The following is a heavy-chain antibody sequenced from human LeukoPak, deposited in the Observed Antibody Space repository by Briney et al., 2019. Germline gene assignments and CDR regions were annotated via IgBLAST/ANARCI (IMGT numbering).Heavy chain of an antibody. CDR1: GYTLTELS. CDR3: ATAGYYDILTGYRHYFDY. D-gene: IGHD3-9*01. V-gene: IGHV1-24*01. Sequence: ASVKVSCKVSGYTLTELSMHWVRQAPGKGLEWMGGFGPEDGETIYAQKFQGRVTMTEDTSTDTAYMELSSLRSEDAAVYYCATAGYYDILTGYRHYFDYWGQGTLVTVSS. CDR2: FGPEDGET. J-gene: IGHJ4*02.